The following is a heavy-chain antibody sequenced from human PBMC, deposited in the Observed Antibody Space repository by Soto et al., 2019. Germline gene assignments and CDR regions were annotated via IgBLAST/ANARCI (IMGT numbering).Heavy chain of an antibody. V-gene: IGHV4-59*01. CDR3: AAGYYYGSGTLQGYYYYMDV. Sequence: SETLSLTCTVSGGSISSYYWSWIRQPPGKGLEWIGYIYYSGSTNYNPSLKSRVTISVDTSKNQFSLKLSSVTAADTAVYYCAAGYYYGSGTLQGYYYYMDVWGKGTTVTVSS. J-gene: IGHJ6*03. D-gene: IGHD3-10*01. CDR1: GGSISSYY. CDR2: IYYSGST.